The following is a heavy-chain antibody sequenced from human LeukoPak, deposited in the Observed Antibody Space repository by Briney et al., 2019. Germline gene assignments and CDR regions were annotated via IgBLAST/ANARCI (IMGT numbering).Heavy chain of an antibody. V-gene: IGHV4-30-2*01. J-gene: IGHJ5*02. CDR1: GGSISSRDYY. Sequence: PSETLSLTCSVSGGSISSRDYYWSWIRQPPGKGLEWIGYIYHSGSTYYNPSLKSRVTISVDRSKNQFSLKLSSVTAADTAVYYCARVYGSGKVDPWGQGTLVTVSS. CDR3: ARVYGSGKVDP. CDR2: IYHSGST. D-gene: IGHD3-10*01.